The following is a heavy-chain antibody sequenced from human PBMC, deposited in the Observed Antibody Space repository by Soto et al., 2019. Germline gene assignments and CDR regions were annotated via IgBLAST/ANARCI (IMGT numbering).Heavy chain of an antibody. J-gene: IGHJ4*02. D-gene: IGHD5-12*01. V-gene: IGHV4-59*01. Sequence: SETLSLTCSVSGGSISSYYWSWIRQPPGKGLEWIGYIYYSGSTNYNPSLKSRVTISVDTSKNQFSLKLSSVTAADTAVYYCARVSRDGYNPRPDYFDYWGQGTLVTV. CDR2: IYYSGST. CDR3: ARVSRDGYNPRPDYFDY. CDR1: GGSISSYY.